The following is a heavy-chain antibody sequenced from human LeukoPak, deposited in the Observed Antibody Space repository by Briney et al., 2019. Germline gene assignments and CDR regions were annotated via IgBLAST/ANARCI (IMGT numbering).Heavy chain of an antibody. Sequence: SETLSLTCTVSGGSISSYYWSWVRQPPGKGLEWSGYIYYSGSTNYNPSLKSRVTISVDTSKNQFSLKLSSVTAADTAVYYCARVSIYYDSSGYYVPEYFQHWGQGTLVTVSS. CDR1: GGSISSYY. J-gene: IGHJ1*01. CDR3: ARVSIYYDSSGYYVPEYFQH. V-gene: IGHV4-59*01. D-gene: IGHD3-22*01. CDR2: IYYSGST.